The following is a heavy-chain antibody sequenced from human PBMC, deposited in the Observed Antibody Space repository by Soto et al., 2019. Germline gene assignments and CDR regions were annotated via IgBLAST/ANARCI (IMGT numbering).Heavy chain of an antibody. V-gene: IGHV3-23*01. J-gene: IGHJ5*02. Sequence: EVQLWESGGGLVQPGGSLRLSCAASRITFTNYAMSWVRQAPGKGLEWVSSISRSGDNTYYADSVRGRFTISRDNSNNSLCLQMDRLRVEDTAVYYCANEVSTRRTGWFEPWGQGTLVTVSS. CDR3: ANEVSTRRTGWFEP. D-gene: IGHD2-2*01. CDR1: RITFTNYA. CDR2: ISRSGDNT.